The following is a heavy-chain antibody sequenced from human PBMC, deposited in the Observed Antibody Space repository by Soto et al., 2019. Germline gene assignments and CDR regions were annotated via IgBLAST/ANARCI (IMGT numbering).Heavy chain of an antibody. CDR1: GFTFSSYA. CDR3: ATDSSYYYDSTLDY. D-gene: IGHD3-22*01. J-gene: IGHJ4*02. CDR2: ISGSGDIT. V-gene: IGHV3-23*01. Sequence: GGSLRLSCAASGFTFSSYAMSWVRQAPGKGLEWVSAISGSGDITYYADSVKGRFTISRDNSKNTLYLQMNSLRAEDTAVYYCATDSSYYYDSTLDYWGQGTLVTVSS.